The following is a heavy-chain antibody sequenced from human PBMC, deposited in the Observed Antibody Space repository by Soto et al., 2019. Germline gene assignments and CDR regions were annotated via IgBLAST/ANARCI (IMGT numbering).Heavy chain of an antibody. CDR1: GFTFSTYA. Sequence: EVQLLESGGGLVQPGGSLRLSCAASGFTFSTYAMSWVRQAPGKGLEWGSAISGSGGSTYYTDSVKGRFTISRDNSKKTRYLHMNSLRAEDTAVYYCAVRKTGSFFDYWGQGTLVTVSS. V-gene: IGHV3-23*01. J-gene: IGHJ4*02. CDR3: AVRKTGSFFDY. D-gene: IGHD1-26*01. CDR2: ISGSGGST.